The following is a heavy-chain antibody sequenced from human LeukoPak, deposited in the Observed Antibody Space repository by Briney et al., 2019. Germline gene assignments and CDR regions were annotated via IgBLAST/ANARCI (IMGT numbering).Heavy chain of an antibody. CDR2: IYSGGST. Sequence: SGGSLRLSCAASGFTVSSNYMSWVRQAPGKGLEWVSVIYSGGSTYYADSVKGRFTISRDNSKNTLYLQMNSLRAEDTAVYYCARDLFMVATLYYWGQGTLVTVSS. CDR3: ARDLFMVATLYY. D-gene: IGHD5-12*01. J-gene: IGHJ4*02. V-gene: IGHV3-53*01. CDR1: GFTVSSNY.